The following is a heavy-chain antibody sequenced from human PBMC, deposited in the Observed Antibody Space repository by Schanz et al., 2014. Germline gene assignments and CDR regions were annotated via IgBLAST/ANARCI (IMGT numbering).Heavy chain of an antibody. CDR3: ATCSGGTCHAKPGLDN. J-gene: IGHJ4*02. Sequence: QVQLVQSGAEMKKPGASVRVSCKASGYTFTSSGFSWVRQAPGQGPQWMGRISPLLGVANYAQEFQGRLTITADTSTSTAYMELSSLRSEDTAVYYCATCSGGTCHAKPGLDNWGQGTLVTVSS. D-gene: IGHD2-15*01. CDR1: GYTFTSSG. CDR2: ISPLLGVA. V-gene: IGHV1-69*04.